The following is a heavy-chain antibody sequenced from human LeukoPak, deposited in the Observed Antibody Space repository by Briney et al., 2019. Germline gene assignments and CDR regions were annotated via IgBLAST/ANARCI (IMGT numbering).Heavy chain of an antibody. J-gene: IGHJ4*02. CDR1: GFTFSSYG. V-gene: IGHV3-33*06. CDR3: AKENDFWSGKGIDY. Sequence: GGSLRLSCAASGFTFSSYGMHWVGQAPGKGLEWVAVIWYDGSNKYYADSVKGRFTISRDNSKNRLYLQMNSLRAEDTAVYYCAKENDFWSGKGIDYWGQGTLVTVSS. D-gene: IGHD3-3*01. CDR2: IWYDGSNK.